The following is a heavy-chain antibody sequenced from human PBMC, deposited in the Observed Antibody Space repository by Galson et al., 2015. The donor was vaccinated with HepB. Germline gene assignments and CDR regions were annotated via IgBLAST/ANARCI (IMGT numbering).Heavy chain of an antibody. D-gene: IGHD5-18*01. CDR3: AKSPRGYKWYLDY. V-gene: IGHV3-23*01. CDR1: GFTCDNCA. Sequence: LRLSCAASGFTCDNCAMSWVRQAPRKGLEWVSVISGGGGSAYYVESVKGRFTISRDNSKNTLSLQMNSLRAEDTAVYYCAKSPRGYKWYLDYWGQGSLVTVSS. CDR2: ISGGGGSA. J-gene: IGHJ4*02.